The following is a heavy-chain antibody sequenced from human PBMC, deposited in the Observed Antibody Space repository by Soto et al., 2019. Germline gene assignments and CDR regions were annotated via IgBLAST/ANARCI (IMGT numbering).Heavy chain of an antibody. J-gene: IGHJ4*02. CDR3: ARVGINNFFDC. CDR2: IRKNGDAT. V-gene: IGHV3-64*01. D-gene: IGHD3-3*02. Sequence: GGSLRLSCAASGFSFSNSWMSWVRQAPGRGLEYVAAIRKNGDATFYAKSVEGRFTISRDNSKGTLYLQMGSLRTEDMAVYYCARVGINNFFDCWGQGTLVNVSS. CDR1: GFSFSNSW.